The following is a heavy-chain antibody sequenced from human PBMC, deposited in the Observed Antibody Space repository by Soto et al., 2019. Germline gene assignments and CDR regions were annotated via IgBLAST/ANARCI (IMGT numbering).Heavy chain of an antibody. J-gene: IGHJ5*02. CDR3: VRSFHNGDYFFDWFDP. CDR1: GFTFDTDG. CDR2: INWNGYSI. V-gene: IGHV3-20*01. Sequence: PGGSLRLSCAASGFTFDTDGMSWVRQVPGKGLEWVSGINWNGYSIGYAESVKGRFTISRDNAKNSLYLQMNSLRAEDTALYHCVRSFHNGDYFFDWFDPWGQGTLVTVSS. D-gene: IGHD4-17*01.